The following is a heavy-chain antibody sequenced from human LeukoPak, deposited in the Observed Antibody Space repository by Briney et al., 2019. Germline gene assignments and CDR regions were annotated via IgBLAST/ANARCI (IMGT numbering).Heavy chain of an antibody. Sequence: ASVKVSCKASGGTFSSYAISWVRQAPGQGLEWMGGIIPIFGTANYAQKFQGRVTITADKSTSTAYMELSSLRSEDTAVYYCASQSRYCTNGVCDFDYWGQGNLVTVSS. CDR3: ASQSRYCTNGVCDFDY. CDR1: GGTFSSYA. D-gene: IGHD2-8*01. J-gene: IGHJ4*02. V-gene: IGHV1-69*06. CDR2: IIPIFGTA.